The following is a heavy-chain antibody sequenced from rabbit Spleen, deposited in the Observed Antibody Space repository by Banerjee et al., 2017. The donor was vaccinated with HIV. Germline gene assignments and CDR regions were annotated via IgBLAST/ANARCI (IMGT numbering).Heavy chain of an antibody. CDR1: GFSFSNNYW. V-gene: IGHV1S40*01. D-gene: IGHD1-1*01. Sequence: QSLEESGGDLVKPGASLTLTCTASGFSFSNNYWMCWVRQAPGKGLEWIGCIYTADGTIYYANWVNGRFTLSRQNNQNTVTLQMTSLTAADTATYFCARYTTSAGEYGLWGPGTLVTVS. J-gene: IGHJ4*01. CDR2: IYTADGTI. CDR3: ARYTTSAGEYGL.